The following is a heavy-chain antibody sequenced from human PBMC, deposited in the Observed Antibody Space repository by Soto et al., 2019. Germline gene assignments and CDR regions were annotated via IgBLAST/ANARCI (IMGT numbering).Heavy chain of an antibody. J-gene: IGHJ6*02. D-gene: IGHD3-22*01. CDR1: GYTFTSYG. CDR3: ASGERVVITTFDYYYYGMDV. V-gene: IGHV1-18*01. Sequence: QVQLVQSGAEVKKPGASVKVSCKASGYTFTSYGISWVRQAPGQGLEWMGWISAYNGNTNYAQKLQGRVTMTTDTSTSTAYMELRSLRSDDTAVYYCASGERVVITTFDYYYYGMDVWGQGTTVTVSS. CDR2: ISAYNGNT.